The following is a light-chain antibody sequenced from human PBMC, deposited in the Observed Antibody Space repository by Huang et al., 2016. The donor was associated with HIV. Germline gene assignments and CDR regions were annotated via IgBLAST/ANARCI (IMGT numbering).Light chain of an antibody. Sequence: EIVLPQSPPTLSVSPGERATLSCRASQTVTTNLVWYQQKPGKAPRLLIYDSSTRATGIPARFSGSGSGTEFTLTISSLQSEEFAVYHCQQYNNWPQTFGQGTKVEIK. CDR1: QTVTTN. CDR2: DSS. CDR3: QQYNNWPQT. V-gene: IGKV3-15*01. J-gene: IGKJ1*01.